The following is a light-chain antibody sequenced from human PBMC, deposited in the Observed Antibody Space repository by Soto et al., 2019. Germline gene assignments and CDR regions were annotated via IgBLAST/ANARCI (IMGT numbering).Light chain of an antibody. CDR1: QGITNY. J-gene: IGKJ1*01. V-gene: IGKV1-16*02. CDR2: AAS. CDR3: QQSNIYPWT. Sequence: DIQMTQAPYSLSASVGDRVTITCRASQGITNYLAWFQQKPGKAPKALIYAASSLQSGVSSKFSGSGSGTHFTRTISSLQPDDFATYYYQQSNIYPWTFCQRTKLEIK.